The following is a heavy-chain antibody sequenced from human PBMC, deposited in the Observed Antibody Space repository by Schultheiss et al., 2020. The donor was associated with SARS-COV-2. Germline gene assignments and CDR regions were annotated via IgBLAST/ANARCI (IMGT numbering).Heavy chain of an antibody. J-gene: IGHJ6*02. CDR2: ISSSSSYI. V-gene: IGHV3-21*01. CDR3: ARERSGSYYPDYYYYGMDV. CDR1: GFTFSSYS. D-gene: IGHD1-26*01. Sequence: GGSLRLSCAASGFTFSSYSMNWVRQAPGKGLEWVSSISSSSSYIYYADSVKGRFTISRDNSKNTLYLQMSSLRAEDTAVYYCARERSGSYYPDYYYYGMDVWGQGTTVTVSS.